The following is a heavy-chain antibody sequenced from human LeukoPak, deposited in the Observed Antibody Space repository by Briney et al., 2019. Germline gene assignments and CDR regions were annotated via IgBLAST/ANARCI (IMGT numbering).Heavy chain of an antibody. V-gene: IGHV1-69*13. CDR1: GYTFTSYA. Sequence: ASVKVSCKASGYTFTSYAVNWVRQAPGQGLEWMGGIIPIFGTANYAQKFQGRVTITADESTSTAYMELSSLRSEDTAVYYCAGTLGDAFDIWGQGTMVTVSS. D-gene: IGHD3-16*01. J-gene: IGHJ3*02. CDR2: IIPIFGTA. CDR3: AGTLGDAFDI.